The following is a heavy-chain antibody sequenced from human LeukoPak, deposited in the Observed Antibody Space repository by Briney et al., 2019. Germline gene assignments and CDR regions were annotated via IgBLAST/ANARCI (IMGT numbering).Heavy chain of an antibody. CDR3: ATYYDFWSGYDS. CDR1: QYTYYGHH. V-gene: IGHV1-2*06. CDR2: INPNSGGT. Sequence: CNAYQYTYYGHHLHYENHAPRQEHHFNQRINPNSGGTHYAQKFQGRVTMTRDPSISTAYMELSRLRSDDTAVYYCATYYDFWSGYDSWGQGTLVTVSS. J-gene: IGHJ4*02. D-gene: IGHD3-3*01.